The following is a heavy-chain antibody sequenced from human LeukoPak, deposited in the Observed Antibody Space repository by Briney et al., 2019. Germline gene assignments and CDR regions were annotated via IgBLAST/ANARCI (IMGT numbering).Heavy chain of an antibody. V-gene: IGHV4-39*01. CDR1: GGSISSSSYY. CDR3: ARHVINGGNMDV. CDR2: IYYSGST. D-gene: IGHD2-15*01. J-gene: IGHJ6*03. Sequence: SETLSLTCTVSGGSISSSSYYSGWIRQPPGKGLEWIGSIYYSGSTYYNPSLKSRVTISVDTSKNQFSPKLSSVTAADTAVYYCARHVINGGNMDVWGKGTTVTVSS.